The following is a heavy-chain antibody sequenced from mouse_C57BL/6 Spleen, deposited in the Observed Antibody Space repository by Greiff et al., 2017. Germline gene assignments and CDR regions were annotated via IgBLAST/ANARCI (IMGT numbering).Heavy chain of an antibody. CDR3: AREDYGSVYAMDY. Sequence: EVMLVESEGGLVQPGSSMKLSCTASGFTFSDYYMAWVRQVPEKGLEWVANINYDGSSTYYLDSLKSRFIISRDNAKNILYLQMSSLKSEDTATYYCAREDYGSVYAMDYWGQGTSVTVSS. J-gene: IGHJ4*01. V-gene: IGHV5-16*01. CDR1: GFTFSDYY. D-gene: IGHD1-1*01. CDR2: INYDGSST.